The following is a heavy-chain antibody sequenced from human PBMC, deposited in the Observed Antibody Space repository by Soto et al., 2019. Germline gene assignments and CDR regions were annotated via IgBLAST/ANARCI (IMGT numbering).Heavy chain of an antibody. CDR3: ARGYCGGDCNMYYYYGMEV. CDR1: GYSFTSYW. J-gene: IGHJ6*02. V-gene: IGHV5-51*01. CDR2: IYPGDSDT. Sequence: PGESLKISCKGSGYSFTSYWIGWVRQMPGKGLEWMGIIYPGDSDTRYSPSFQGQVTISADKSISTAYLQWSSLKASDTAMYYCARGYCGGDCNMYYYYGMEVWGQGTTVTVSS. D-gene: IGHD2-21*02.